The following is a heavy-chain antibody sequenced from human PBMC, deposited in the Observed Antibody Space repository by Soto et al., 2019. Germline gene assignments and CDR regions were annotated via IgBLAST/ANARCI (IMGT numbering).Heavy chain of an antibody. Sequence: ASVKVSCKASGYTFNKYDITWVRQAPGQGLEWLGLISPNSGRPSYAQKFEGRVTMTTDTSTTTAYLELRSLRSDDTAVYYCVRQYYDFWTDYPDFDYWGQGTLVTVSS. V-gene: IGHV1-18*04. CDR2: ISPNSGRP. D-gene: IGHD3-3*01. CDR3: VRQYYDFWTDYPDFDY. J-gene: IGHJ4*02. CDR1: GYTFNKYD.